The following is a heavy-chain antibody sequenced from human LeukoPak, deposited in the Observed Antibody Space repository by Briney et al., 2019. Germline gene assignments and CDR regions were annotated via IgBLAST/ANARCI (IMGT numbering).Heavy chain of an antibody. CDR3: AKADGYDFWSGYYSFTPDFDY. CDR1: GFTFSSYS. J-gene: IGHJ4*02. CDR2: ISGSGGST. V-gene: IGHV3-23*01. D-gene: IGHD3-3*01. Sequence: PGGSLRLSCAASGFTFSSYSMNWVRQAPGKGLEWVSAISGSGGSTYYADSVKGRFTISRDNSKNTLYLQMNGLRAEDTAVYYCAKADGYDFWSGYYSFTPDFDYWGQGTLVTVSS.